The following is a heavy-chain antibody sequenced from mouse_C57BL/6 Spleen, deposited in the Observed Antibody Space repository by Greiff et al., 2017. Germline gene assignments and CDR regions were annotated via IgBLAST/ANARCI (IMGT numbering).Heavy chain of an antibody. D-gene: IGHD2-1*01. J-gene: IGHJ3*01. CDR2: IYPSGGST. CDR3: ARRGRWVNAD. CDR1: GYTFTSYD. Sequence: QVQLQQSGPELVKPGASVKLSCKASGYTFTSYDINWVKQRPGQGLEWIGWIYPSGGSTKYNEKFKGKATLTVDTPSSTAYMELHSLTSEDSAVYFCARRGRWVNADWGQGTLVTVSA. V-gene: IGHV1-85*01.